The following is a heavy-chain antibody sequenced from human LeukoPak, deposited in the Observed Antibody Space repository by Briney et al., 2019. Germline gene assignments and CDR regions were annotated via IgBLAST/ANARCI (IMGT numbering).Heavy chain of an antibody. Sequence: ASVKVSCKASGYTFTGYYMHWVRQAPGQGLEWMGWINPNSGGTNYAQKFQGRVTMTRDTSISTAYMELSRLRSDDTAVYYCARAAAGRINYGVFWGQGTLVTVSS. D-gene: IGHD4-11*01. CDR1: GYTFTGYY. J-gene: IGHJ4*02. CDR2: INPNSGGT. CDR3: ARAAAGRINYGVF. V-gene: IGHV1-2*02.